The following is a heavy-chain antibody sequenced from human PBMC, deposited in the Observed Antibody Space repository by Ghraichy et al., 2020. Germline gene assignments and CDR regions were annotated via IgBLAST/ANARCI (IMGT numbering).Heavy chain of an antibody. J-gene: IGHJ4*02. CDR3: ARETSSGYYLGGDY. CDR2: IYSGGDT. Sequence: GGSLRLSCAASGFIVDSKYMSWVRQAPGKGLEWVSVIYSGGDTHYADSVKGRFAISRDKSKNMVYLQMNSLRADDTAVYYCARETSSGYYLGGDYWGQGTRVTVSS. D-gene: IGHD3-22*01. CDR1: GFIVDSKY. V-gene: IGHV3-66*01.